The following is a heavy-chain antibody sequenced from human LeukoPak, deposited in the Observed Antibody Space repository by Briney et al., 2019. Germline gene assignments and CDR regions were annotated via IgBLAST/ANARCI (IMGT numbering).Heavy chain of an antibody. CDR1: GGSISDNTYY. V-gene: IGHV4-39*01. CDR3: ARQRTGSASRGGYAFDI. Sequence: KPSETLSLTCTVSGGSISDNTYYWAWIRQPPGKGLEWIGSIYYSGSTNYNPSLKNRVTMSVDTSKNQFPLKLSSVTAADTAVYNCARQRTGSASRGGYAFDIWGQGTMVTVSS. D-gene: IGHD7-27*01. CDR2: IYYSGST. J-gene: IGHJ3*02.